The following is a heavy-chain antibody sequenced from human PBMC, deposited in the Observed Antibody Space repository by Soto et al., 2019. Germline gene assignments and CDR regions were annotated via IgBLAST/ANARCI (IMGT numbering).Heavy chain of an antibody. CDR1: GDSISSYY. J-gene: IGHJ4*02. Sequence: PSETLSLTCSVSGDSISSYYWTWIRQSPGKGLEWVGYVLYSGATNYNPSLKSRVTISLDASKKQVSLRLTSATAADTAVYYCTRGLPSHFGYDSWGQGTLVTVS. V-gene: IGHV4-59*01. CDR3: TRGLPSHFGYDS. CDR2: VLYSGAT. D-gene: IGHD3-10*01.